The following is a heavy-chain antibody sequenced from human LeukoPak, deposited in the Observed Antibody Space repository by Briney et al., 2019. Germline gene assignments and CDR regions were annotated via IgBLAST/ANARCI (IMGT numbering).Heavy chain of an antibody. CDR2: INPNSGGT. D-gene: IGHD2-15*01. CDR1: GYTFTGHY. J-gene: IGHJ4*02. CDR3: ASSDCSGGSCYLDY. Sequence: GASVKVSCKASGYTFTGHYMHWVRQAPGQGLEWMGRINPNSGGTNYAQKFQGRVTMTRDTSISTAYMELSRLRSDDTAVYYCASSDCSGGSCYLDYWGQGTLVTVSS. V-gene: IGHV1-2*06.